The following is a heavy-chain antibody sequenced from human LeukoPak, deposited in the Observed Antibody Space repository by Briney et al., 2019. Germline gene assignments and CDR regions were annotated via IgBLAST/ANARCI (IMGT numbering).Heavy chain of an antibody. CDR2: IYYSGST. V-gene: IGHV4-31*03. D-gene: IGHD4-17*01. J-gene: IGHJ6*02. CDR1: GGSISSGGYY. CDR3: ARDALDYGDYGMDV. Sequence: SQTLSLTCTVSGGSISSGGYYWSWIRQHPGKGLEWIGYIYYSGSTYYNPSLKSRVTISVDTSKNQFSLKLSSVTAADTAVYYCARDALDYGDYGMDVWGQGTTVTVSS.